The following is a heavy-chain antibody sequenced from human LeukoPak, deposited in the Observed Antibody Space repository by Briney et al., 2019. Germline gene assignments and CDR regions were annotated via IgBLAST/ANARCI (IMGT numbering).Heavy chain of an antibody. CDR1: GGSISRYY. CDR3: ASGGYSYGFDNFDF. V-gene: IGHV4-59*01. D-gene: IGHD5-18*01. Sequence: SETLSLTCTVSGGSISRYYWSWIRQPPGKGLEWIGYIYYSGSTNYIPSLKSRVTLSVDTSQNQFSLKLSSVTAADTAVYYCASGGYSYGFDNFDFWGQGTLVTVSS. J-gene: IGHJ4*02. CDR2: IYYSGST.